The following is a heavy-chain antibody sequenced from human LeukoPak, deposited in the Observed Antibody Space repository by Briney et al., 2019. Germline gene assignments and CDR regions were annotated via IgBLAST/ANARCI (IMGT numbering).Heavy chain of an antibody. Sequence: SETLSLTCTVSGGSISTYYWNWIRQPPGKGLEWIGYIYHSGSTNYNPSLQSRVTISVDTSKNQFSLKLSSVTAADTAVYYCARGDTAMVPFDYWGQGTLVTVSS. CDR1: GGSISTYY. D-gene: IGHD5-18*01. J-gene: IGHJ4*02. CDR2: IYHSGST. CDR3: ARGDTAMVPFDY. V-gene: IGHV4-59*01.